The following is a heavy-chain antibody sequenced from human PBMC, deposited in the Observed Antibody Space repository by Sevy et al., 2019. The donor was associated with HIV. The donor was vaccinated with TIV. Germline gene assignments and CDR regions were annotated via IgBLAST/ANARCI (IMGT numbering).Heavy chain of an antibody. CDR1: GFSFDDYA. J-gene: IGHJ4*02. CDR3: AKEGGRYYFFDY. V-gene: IGHV3-9*01. CDR2: ISWNSGSI. D-gene: IGHD1-26*01. Sequence: SLKISCAASGFSFDDYAMHWVRQAPGKGLEWVSGISWNSGSIGYADSVKGRFTISRDNAKNSLYLQMNSLRAEDTAFYYCAKEGGRYYFFDYWGQGTLVTVSS.